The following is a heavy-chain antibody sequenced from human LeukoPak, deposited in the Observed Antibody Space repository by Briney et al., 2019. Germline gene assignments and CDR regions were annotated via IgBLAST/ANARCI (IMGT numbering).Heavy chain of an antibody. Sequence: GGSLRLSCAASGFTFSSYAMSWVRQAPGKGLEWVSAISGSGGSTYYADSVKGRFTISRDNSKNTLYLQMNSLRAEDTAVYYCAKDPVRYYYGSGSYCDYWGQGTLVTVSS. CDR2: ISGSGGST. J-gene: IGHJ4*02. D-gene: IGHD3-10*01. CDR3: AKDPVRYYYGSGSYCDY. CDR1: GFTFSSYA. V-gene: IGHV3-23*01.